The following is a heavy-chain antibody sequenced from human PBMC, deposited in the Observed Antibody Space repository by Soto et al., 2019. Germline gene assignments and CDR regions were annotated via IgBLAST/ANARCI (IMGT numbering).Heavy chain of an antibody. J-gene: IGHJ6*02. D-gene: IGHD3-22*01. CDR3: ARDPYYYDSHYYYGMDV. Sequence: HPVGSLRLSCAASGFSFNRHWMSWVRQAPGKGLQWVASIKRDGSEKYYVDSVKGRFTISRDNVKNSLSLQMNSLRAEDTAVYYCARDPYYYDSHYYYGMDVWGQGTTVTSP. CDR2: IKRDGSEK. V-gene: IGHV3-7*01. CDR1: GFSFNRHW.